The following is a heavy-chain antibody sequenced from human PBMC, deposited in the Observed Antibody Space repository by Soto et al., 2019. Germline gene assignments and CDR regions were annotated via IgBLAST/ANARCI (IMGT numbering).Heavy chain of an antibody. CDR2: IIPMLTVT. Sequence: QVHLIQSGAEVKKPGSSVKVSCKAAGGTFNTYTLFWVRQAPGHGLEWMGRIIPMLTVTNSAQKFQGRLTLTADKTTGTAFMELTSLISDDTAVYYCSIGSWSAETFDVWGQGTRVTVSS. V-gene: IGHV1-69*02. D-gene: IGHD2-2*01. J-gene: IGHJ3*01. CDR3: SIGSWSAETFDV. CDR1: GGTFNTYT.